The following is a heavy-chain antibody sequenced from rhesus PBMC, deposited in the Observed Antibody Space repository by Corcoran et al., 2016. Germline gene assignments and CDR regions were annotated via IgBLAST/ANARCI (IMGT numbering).Heavy chain of an antibody. Sequence: QVHLVQSGAAVKKPGSSVTVSCKASGYTFTDYYIPWVRQAPRQGLEWMGLFNPYNGNTKFAQKFQGRVTLTRDTSTITAHMELRSLRSEDTAVYYCARGRYTVSTVREKDWYFDLWGPGTPITISS. J-gene: IGHJ2*01. V-gene: IGHV1S2*01. CDR1: GYTFTDYY. CDR3: ARGRYTVSTVREKDWYFDL. D-gene: IGHD5-24*01. CDR2: FNPYNGNT.